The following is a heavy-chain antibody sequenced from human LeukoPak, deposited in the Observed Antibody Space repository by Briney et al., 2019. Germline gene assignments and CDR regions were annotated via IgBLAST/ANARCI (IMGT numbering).Heavy chain of an antibody. D-gene: IGHD6-6*01. CDR3: ARSSPGAAHYY. J-gene: IGHJ4*02. Sequence: VXVXCXXSXGTXXXXAISWVRQAPGQGLEWMGRIIPILGIANYAQKFQGRVTITADKSTSTAYMELSSLRSEDTAVYYCARSSPGAAHYYWGQGTLVTVSS. V-gene: IGHV1-69*04. CDR2: IIPILGIA. CDR1: XGTXXXXA.